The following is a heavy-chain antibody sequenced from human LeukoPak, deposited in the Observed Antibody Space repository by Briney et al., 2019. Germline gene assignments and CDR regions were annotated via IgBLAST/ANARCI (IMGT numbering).Heavy chain of an antibody. CDR2: MNPNSGGT. CDR3: ARVTYDILTDFGDY. D-gene: IGHD3-9*01. Sequence: ASVRVSCKASGYTFVGYYMHWVRQAPGQGLEWMGWMNPNSGGTNYAQKFQGRVTMTRDTSISTAYMELSRLRSDDTAMYYCARVTYDILTDFGDYWGQGTLVTVSS. V-gene: IGHV1-2*02. J-gene: IGHJ4*02. CDR1: GYTFVGYY.